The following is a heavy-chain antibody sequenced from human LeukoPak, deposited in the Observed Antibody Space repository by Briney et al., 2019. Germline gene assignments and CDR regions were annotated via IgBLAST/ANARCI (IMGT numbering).Heavy chain of an antibody. D-gene: IGHD1-14*01. CDR1: GGSISSGGYY. V-gene: IGHV4-30-2*01. CDR2: IYHSGST. J-gene: IGHJ3*02. Sequence: SETLSLTCTVSGGSISSGGYYWSWIRQPPGKGLEWIGYIYHSGSTYYNPSLKSRVTISVDRSKSQFSLKLSSVTAADTAVYYCARHHHDAFDIWGQGTMVTVSS. CDR3: ARHHHDAFDI.